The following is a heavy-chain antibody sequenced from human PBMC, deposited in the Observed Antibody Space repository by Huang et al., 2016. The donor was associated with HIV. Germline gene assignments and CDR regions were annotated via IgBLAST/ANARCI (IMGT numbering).Heavy chain of an antibody. Sequence: QVQLQQWGAGLLKPAETLSLTCAVYGAPFSGHYWNGIRQSPGKGLEWIGQINQSRSTTYNASLKSRRTISVDASKKQFALKMTSVTAADSAVYYCAREIMITFGGPFDSWGQGTLVTVSS. J-gene: IGHJ5*01. V-gene: IGHV4-34*02. CDR1: GAPFSGHY. D-gene: IGHD3-16*01. CDR3: AREIMITFGGPFDS. CDR2: INQSRST.